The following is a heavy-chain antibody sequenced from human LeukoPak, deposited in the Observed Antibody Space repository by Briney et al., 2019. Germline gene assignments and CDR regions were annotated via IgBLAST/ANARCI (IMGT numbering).Heavy chain of an antibody. J-gene: IGHJ4*02. D-gene: IGHD5-18*01. V-gene: IGHV3-30*18. Sequence: GRSLRLSCAASGFTFSSYGMHWVRQAPGKGLEWVAVISYDGSNKYYADSVKGRFTISRDNSKNTLYLQMNSLRAEDTVVYYCAKGIRGYSYGLAFDYWGQGTLVTVSS. CDR3: AKGIRGYSYGLAFDY. CDR2: ISYDGSNK. CDR1: GFTFSSYG.